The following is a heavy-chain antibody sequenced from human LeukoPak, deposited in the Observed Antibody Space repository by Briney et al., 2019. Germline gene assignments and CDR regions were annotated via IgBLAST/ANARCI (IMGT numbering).Heavy chain of an antibody. Sequence: PGGSLRLSCAASGFTFSIYGIHWVRQAPGKGLEWVAFIRYDGGNKYYADSVQGRFTISRDNSNNALYLQMNSLRVEDTGIYYCARDRRTYCTSSSCYLPPDYWGQGTLVTVSS. J-gene: IGHJ4*02. V-gene: IGHV3-30*02. CDR2: IRYDGGNK. D-gene: IGHD2-2*01. CDR3: ARDRRTYCTSSSCYLPPDY. CDR1: GFTFSIYG.